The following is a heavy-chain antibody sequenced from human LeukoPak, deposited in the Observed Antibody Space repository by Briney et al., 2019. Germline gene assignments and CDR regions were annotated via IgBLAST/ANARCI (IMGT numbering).Heavy chain of an antibody. D-gene: IGHD1-26*01. CDR3: GTWAFYHGLDV. CDR2: INADGGRT. Sequence: GGSLRLSCVPPGFTLDAYAIHWFRKARGKGLDWVSHINADGGRTYYADSVKGRFTISRDNSKNSLYLEMTSLRAEDSALYYCGTWAFYHGLDVWGRGTAVTVSS. CDR1: GFTLDAYA. J-gene: IGHJ6*02. V-gene: IGHV3-43*02.